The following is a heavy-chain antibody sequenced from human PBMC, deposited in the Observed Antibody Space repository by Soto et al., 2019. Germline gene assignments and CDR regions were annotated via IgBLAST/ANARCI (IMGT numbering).Heavy chain of an antibody. D-gene: IGHD1-7*01. J-gene: IGHJ6*03. V-gene: IGHV6-1*01. Sequence: SQTLSLTCAISGDSVSSNSASLNFVKQSGSRGLEWLGRTYYRSRWYNDYAVSVKSRITVNPDTSKNQFPLHLNSVPPEDTAVYYCAGTTSLQWYYMDVWDKGTTVTVSS. CDR3: AGTTSLQWYYMDV. CDR2: TYYRSRWYN. CDR1: GDSVSSNSAS.